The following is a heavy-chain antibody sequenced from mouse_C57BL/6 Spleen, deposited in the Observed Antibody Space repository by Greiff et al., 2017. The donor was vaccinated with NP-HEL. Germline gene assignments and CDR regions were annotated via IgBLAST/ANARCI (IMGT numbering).Heavy chain of an antibody. V-gene: IGHV1-78*01. D-gene: IGHD2-12*01. CDR3: ATQEDDVGFAY. J-gene: IGHJ3*01. CDR2: IYPRDGST. Sequence: VQLQQSDAELVKPGASVKISCKVSGYTFTDHTIPWMKQRPEQGLEWIGYIYPRDGSTKYNEKSKGKATLTADKSSSTADMQLNSLTSEDSAVYFCATQEDDVGFAYWGQGTLVTVSA. CDR1: GYTFTDHT.